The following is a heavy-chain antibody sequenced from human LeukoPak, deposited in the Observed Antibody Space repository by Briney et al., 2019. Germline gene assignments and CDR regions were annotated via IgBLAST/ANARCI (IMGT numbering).Heavy chain of an antibody. CDR1: GFTFDNYP. CDR3: ARDLEWSRSGGANGWFDP. Sequence: GGSLTLSCAASGFTFDNYPMSWVRQAPGKGLEWISGINWNGRSIDYADSVKGRFTISRDNAKNSLYLQMNNLRVEDTALYYCARDLEWSRSGGANGWFDPWGQGTLVTVSS. CDR2: INWNGRSI. D-gene: IGHD2-15*01. V-gene: IGHV3-20*04. J-gene: IGHJ5*02.